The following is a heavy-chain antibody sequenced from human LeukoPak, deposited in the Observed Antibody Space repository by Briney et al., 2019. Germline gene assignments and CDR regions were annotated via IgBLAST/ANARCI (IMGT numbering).Heavy chain of an antibody. CDR2: IYSGGST. J-gene: IGHJ4*02. D-gene: IGHD6-19*01. CDR1: GFTVSSNY. CDR3: ARDQYSSGWSDY. Sequence: SGGSLRLSCAASGFTVSSNYMSWVRQAPGKGLEWVSVIYSGGSTYYADSVKGRFTISRDNSKNTLYLQMNSLRAEDTAVYYCARDQYSSGWSDYWGQGTLVTVSS. V-gene: IGHV3-53*01.